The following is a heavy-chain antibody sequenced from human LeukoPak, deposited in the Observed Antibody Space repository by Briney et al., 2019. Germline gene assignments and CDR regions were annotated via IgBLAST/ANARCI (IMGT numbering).Heavy chain of an antibody. V-gene: IGHV4-31*03. CDR3: ALTNYYDSSGYYANWFDP. CDR2: IYYSGST. CDR1: GGSISSGGYY. J-gene: IGHJ5*02. Sequence: PSETLSLTCTVSGGSISSGGYYWSWIRQHPGTGLEWIGYIYYSGSTYYNPSLKSRVTISVDTSKNQFSLKLSSVTAADTAVYYCALTNYYDSSGYYANWFDPWGQGTLVTVSS. D-gene: IGHD3-22*01.